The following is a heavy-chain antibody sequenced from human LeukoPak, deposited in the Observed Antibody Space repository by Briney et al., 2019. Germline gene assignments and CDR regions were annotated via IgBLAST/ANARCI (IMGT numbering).Heavy chain of an antibody. D-gene: IGHD6-13*01. V-gene: IGHV4-34*01. J-gene: IGHJ4*01. CDR2: INHSGST. CDR3: ARVFVPGKYSSSWERYFDY. Sequence: SETLSLTCAVYGGSFSGYYWSWIRQPPGKGLEWIGEINHSGSTNYNPSLKSRVTISVDTSKNQFSLKLSSVTAADTAVYYCARVFVPGKYSSSWERYFDYWGQEPWSPSPQ. CDR1: GGSFSGYY.